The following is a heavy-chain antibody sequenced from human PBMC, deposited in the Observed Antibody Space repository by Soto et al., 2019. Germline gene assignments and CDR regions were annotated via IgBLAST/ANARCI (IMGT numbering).Heavy chain of an antibody. V-gene: IGHV1-18*01. CDR2: ISAYNGNT. Sequence: QVQLVQSGAEVKKPGASVKVSCKASGYTFTSYGISWVRQAPGQGLEWMGWISAYNGNTNYAQKLQGRVTMTTDTATSAAYMELRSLRSDDTAVYYCTVVVAAGGAFDIWGQGTMVTVSS. CDR1: GYTFTSYG. J-gene: IGHJ3*02. D-gene: IGHD2-15*01. CDR3: TVVVAAGGAFDI.